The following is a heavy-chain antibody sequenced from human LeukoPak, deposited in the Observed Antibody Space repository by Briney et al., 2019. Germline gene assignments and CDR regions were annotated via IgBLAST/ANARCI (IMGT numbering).Heavy chain of an antibody. V-gene: IGHV3-48*02. CDR2: ISSSSSTI. Sequence: GGSLRLSCAASGFTFSSYSMNWVRQAPGKGLEWVSYISSSSSTIYYADSMKGRFTISRDNAKNSLYLQMNSLRDEDTAVYYCATGYSSSWLFDYWGQGTLVTVSS. CDR3: ATGYSSSWLFDY. D-gene: IGHD6-13*01. CDR1: GFTFSSYS. J-gene: IGHJ4*02.